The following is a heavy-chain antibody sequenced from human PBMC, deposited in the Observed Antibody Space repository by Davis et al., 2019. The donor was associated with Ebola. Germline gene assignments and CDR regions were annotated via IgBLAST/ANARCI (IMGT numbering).Heavy chain of an antibody. V-gene: IGHV5-51*01. Sequence: KVSCKASGYIFTNHWVAWVRQMPGKGLEWMGIIYPGDSDTRYSPSFQGQVTISADKSINTAYLQWSSLKASDTAMYYCARPYSGWYGFDYWGQGTLVTVSS. D-gene: IGHD6-13*01. J-gene: IGHJ4*02. CDR2: IYPGDSDT. CDR3: ARPYSGWYGFDY. CDR1: GYIFTNHW.